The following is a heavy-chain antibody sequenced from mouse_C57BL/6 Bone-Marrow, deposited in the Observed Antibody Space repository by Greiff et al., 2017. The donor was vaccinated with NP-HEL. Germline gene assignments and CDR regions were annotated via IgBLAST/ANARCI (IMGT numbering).Heavy chain of an antibody. Sequence: QVQLQQPGAELVMPGASVKLSCKASGYTFTSYWMHWVKQSPGQGLEWIGEIDPSDSYTNYNQKFKGKSTLTVDKSSSTAYMQLSRLTSDDSAVYYCARSEGSSSYFDCWGQGTTLTVSS. D-gene: IGHD1-1*01. J-gene: IGHJ2*01. CDR2: IDPSDSYT. CDR3: ARSEGSSSYFDC. CDR1: GYTFTSYW. V-gene: IGHV1-69*01.